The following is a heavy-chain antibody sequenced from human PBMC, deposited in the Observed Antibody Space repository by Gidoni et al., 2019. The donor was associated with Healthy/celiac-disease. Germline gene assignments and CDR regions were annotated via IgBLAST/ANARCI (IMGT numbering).Heavy chain of an antibody. V-gene: IGHV3-30*04. CDR2: ISYDGSNK. J-gene: IGHJ6*03. D-gene: IGHD2-15*01. Sequence: QVQLVASGGGVVQPGRSLRLSCAASGSPFNNYALYWVRQAPGKGLEWVAVISYDGSNKYYADSVKGRFTISRDNSKNTLYLQMNSLRADDTAVYYCAREKGYCSGGSCFVFAGPSYCMDVWGKGTTVTVSS. CDR1: GSPFNNYA. CDR3: AREKGYCSGGSCFVFAGPSYCMDV.